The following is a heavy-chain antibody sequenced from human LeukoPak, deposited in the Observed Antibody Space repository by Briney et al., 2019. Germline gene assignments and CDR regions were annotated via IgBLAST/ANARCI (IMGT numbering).Heavy chain of an antibody. CDR1: GYTFSGYY. J-gene: IGHJ4*02. V-gene: IGHV1-2*02. Sequence: ASVRVSCKASGYTFSGYYMHWVRQAPGQGLEWMGWINPNTGGTNYAQKFQGRVTMTRDTSISTTYMELSRLRSDDTAVYYCASQPYYFDSSGYYDYWGQGTLVTVSS. D-gene: IGHD3-22*01. CDR2: INPNTGGT. CDR3: ASQPYYFDSSGYYDY.